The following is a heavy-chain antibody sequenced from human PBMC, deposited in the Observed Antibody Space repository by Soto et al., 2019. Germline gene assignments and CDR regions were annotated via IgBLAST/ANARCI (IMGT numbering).Heavy chain of an antibody. Sequence: SETLSLTXAVYGGSFSGYYWSWIRQPPGKGLEWIGEINHSGSTNYNPSLKSRVTISVDTSKNQFSLKLSSVTAADTAVYYCASGFGWLRTRIPKNWGQGTLVTVSS. V-gene: IGHV4-34*01. J-gene: IGHJ4*02. CDR3: ASGFGWLRTRIPKN. D-gene: IGHD5-12*01. CDR2: INHSGST. CDR1: GGSFSGYY.